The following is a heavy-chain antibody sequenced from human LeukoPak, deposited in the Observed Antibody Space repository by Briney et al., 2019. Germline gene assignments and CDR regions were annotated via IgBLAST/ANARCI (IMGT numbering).Heavy chain of an antibody. D-gene: IGHD3-22*01. V-gene: IGHV4-59*01. CDR3: ARGHYFYDSSGYRGPFDY. CDR1: GRSISSYD. CDR2: IYYSGGT. Sequence: PSETLSLTCTVSGRSISSYDWSWIRQPPGKGLEWIGYIYYSGGTNYNPSLKSRVTISVDTSKNQFSLKLSSVTAADTAVYYCARGHYFYDSSGYRGPFDYWGQGTLVTVSS. J-gene: IGHJ4*02.